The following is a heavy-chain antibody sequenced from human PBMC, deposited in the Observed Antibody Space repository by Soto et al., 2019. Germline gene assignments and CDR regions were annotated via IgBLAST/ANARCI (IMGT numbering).Heavy chain of an antibody. CDR1: GITFSSYA. Sequence: ESGGGVVQPGRSLRLSCAASGITFSSYAMHWVRQAPGKGLEWVAVISYDGSNKYYADSVKGRFTISRDNSKNTLYLQMNSLRAEDTAVYYCARGGGADIVLMVYAKSFDYWGQGTLVTVSS. D-gene: IGHD2-8*01. CDR2: ISYDGSNK. CDR3: ARGGGADIVLMVYAKSFDY. V-gene: IGHV3-30-3*01. J-gene: IGHJ4*02.